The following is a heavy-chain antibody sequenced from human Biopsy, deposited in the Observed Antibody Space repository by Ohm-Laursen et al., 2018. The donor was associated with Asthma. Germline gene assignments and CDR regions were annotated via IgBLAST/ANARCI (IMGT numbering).Heavy chain of an antibody. CDR1: GYILTDLS. CDR3: ASDFPKDYVRYNFQF. D-gene: IGHD4-17*01. J-gene: IGHJ4*02. V-gene: IGHV1-24*01. Sequence: SSVKVSCKISGYILTDLSMHWVRQAPGQGLEWMGGHDHEEGGTVNARRFQGRVAMTEDTSTDTAYMELSSLSSDDTAVYYCASDFPKDYVRYNFQFWGQGTLVTVSS. CDR2: HDHEEGGT.